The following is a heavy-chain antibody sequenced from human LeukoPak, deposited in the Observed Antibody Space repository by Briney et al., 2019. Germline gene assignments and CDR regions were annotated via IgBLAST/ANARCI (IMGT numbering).Heavy chain of an antibody. V-gene: IGHV1-18*01. CDR3: ASYDSSGLWFDP. Sequence: ASVKVSCKASGYTFTSYGISWVRQAPGQGLEWMGWISAYNGNTNYAQKLQGRVTMTTDTSTSTAYMELRSLRSDDTAVYYCASYDSSGLWFDPWGQGTLVTVSS. CDR1: GYTFTSYG. CDR2: ISAYNGNT. J-gene: IGHJ5*02. D-gene: IGHD3-22*01.